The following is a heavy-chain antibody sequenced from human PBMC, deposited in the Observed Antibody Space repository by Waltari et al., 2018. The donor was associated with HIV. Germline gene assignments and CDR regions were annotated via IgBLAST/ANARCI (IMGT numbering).Heavy chain of an antibody. Sequence: EVQLVESGGGLVKPGESLRLSCAASGFTVRDYSMNWVRQAPGKGLEWVSSISSSSSYIYYADSVKGRFTISSDNAKNSLYLQMNSLRADDTAVYYCARGSRFDPWGQGTLVTVSS. CDR2: ISSSSSYI. CDR3: ARGSRFDP. CDR1: GFTVRDYS. J-gene: IGHJ5*02. V-gene: IGHV3-21*01.